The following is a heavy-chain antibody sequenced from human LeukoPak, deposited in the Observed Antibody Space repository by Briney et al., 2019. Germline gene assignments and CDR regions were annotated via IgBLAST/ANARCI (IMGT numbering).Heavy chain of an antibody. CDR3: ASHKYPVQAFDI. J-gene: IGHJ3*02. Sequence: SETLSLTCAVSGGSFSDYYRSWIRQPPGKGLEWIGEINHGGDTNYNSSLQSRVALSVDTSRNQFSLILSSLTAADTAIYYCASHKYPVQAFDIWGQGTMVTVSS. CDR2: INHGGDT. V-gene: IGHV4-34*01. CDR1: GGSFSDYY. D-gene: IGHD2/OR15-2a*01.